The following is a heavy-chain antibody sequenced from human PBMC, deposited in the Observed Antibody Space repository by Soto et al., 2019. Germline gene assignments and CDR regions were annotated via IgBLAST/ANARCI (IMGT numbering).Heavy chain of an antibody. CDR2: ISWDGIST. Sequence: GGSLRLSCEPAGFTFEDYTMHWVRQAPRKGLKWACIISWDGISTYFADSVKGLFTISRDNSKNSLFLQMNSLRTEDTALYYCVKVLSSWYSTLRRTRRGGMDVWGKGTTVTVSS. D-gene: IGHD6-13*01. V-gene: IGHV3-43*01. J-gene: IGHJ6*04. CDR1: GFTFEDYT. CDR3: VKVLSSWYSTLRRTRRGGMDV.